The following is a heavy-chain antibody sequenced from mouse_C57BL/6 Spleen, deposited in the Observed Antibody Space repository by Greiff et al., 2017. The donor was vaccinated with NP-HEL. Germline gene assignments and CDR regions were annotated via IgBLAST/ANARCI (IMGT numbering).Heavy chain of an antibody. V-gene: IGHV1-19*01. J-gene: IGHJ1*03. CDR2: INPYNGGT. D-gene: IGHD1-1*01. Sequence: EVQLQESGPVLVKPGASVKMSCKASGYTFTDYYMNWVKQSHGKSLEWIGVINPYNGGTSYNQKFKGKATLTVDKSSSTAYMELNSLTSEDSAVYYCARAIYYYGQGYFDVWGTGTTVTVSS. CDR3: ARAIYYYGQGYFDV. CDR1: GYTFTDYY.